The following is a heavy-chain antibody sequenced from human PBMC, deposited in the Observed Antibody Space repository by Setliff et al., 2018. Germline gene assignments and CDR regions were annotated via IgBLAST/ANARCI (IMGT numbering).Heavy chain of an antibody. D-gene: IGHD6-13*01. CDR2: INPSGST. CDR3: SRDEGSSYFYGMDV. J-gene: IGHJ6*02. V-gene: IGHV4-34*01. Sequence: SETLSPTCAVYGGSFSDYYWSWISHPPGKGLEWIGEINPSGSTNYNPSLESRVTISVDTYKNQFSLKLSAVTAADSAVYYCSRDEGSSYFYGMDVWGQGTTVTVSS. CDR1: GGSFSDYY.